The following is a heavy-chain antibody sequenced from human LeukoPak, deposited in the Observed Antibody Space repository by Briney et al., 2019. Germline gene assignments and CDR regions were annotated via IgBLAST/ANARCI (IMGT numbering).Heavy chain of an antibody. CDR1: GGSISSGDYY. CDR2: IYTSGST. CDR3: ASGRRDCSSTSCYQWFDP. J-gene: IGHJ5*02. V-gene: IGHV4-61*02. D-gene: IGHD2-2*01. Sequence: SETLSLTCTVSGGSISSGDYYWSWIRQPAGKGLEWIGRIYTSGSTNYNPSLKSRVTMSVDTSKNQFSLKLSSVTAADTAVYYCASGRRDCSSTSCYQWFDPWGQGTLVTVSS.